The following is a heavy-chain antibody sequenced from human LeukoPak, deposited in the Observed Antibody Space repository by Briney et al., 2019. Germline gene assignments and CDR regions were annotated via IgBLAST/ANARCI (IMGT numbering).Heavy chain of an antibody. CDR1: GLTFSNYA. J-gene: IGHJ4*02. CDR2: ISGSGGGR. D-gene: IGHD5-18*01. V-gene: IGHV3-23*01. Sequence: GGSLRLSCAASGLTFSNYAMSWVRQAPGKGLEWVSGISGSGGGRYSADSVKGRFTISRDNSKNTLYLQMNSLRAENTAVYYCAKDDRFGYGSYDYWGQGTLVTVSS. CDR3: AKDDRFGYGSYDY.